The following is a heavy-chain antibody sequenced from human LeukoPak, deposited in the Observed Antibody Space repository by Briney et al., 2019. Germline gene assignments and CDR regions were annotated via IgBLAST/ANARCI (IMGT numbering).Heavy chain of an antibody. CDR2: INPSGGST. CDR1: GYTFTSYY. Sequence: ASVXVSCKASGYTFTSYYMHWVRQAPGQGLEWMGIINPSGGSTSYAQKFQGRVTMTRDTSTSTVYMELSSLRSEDTAVYYCARVRGYCRGGSCSDAFDIWGQGTMVTVFS. J-gene: IGHJ3*02. D-gene: IGHD2-15*01. CDR3: ARVRGYCRGGSCSDAFDI. V-gene: IGHV1-46*01.